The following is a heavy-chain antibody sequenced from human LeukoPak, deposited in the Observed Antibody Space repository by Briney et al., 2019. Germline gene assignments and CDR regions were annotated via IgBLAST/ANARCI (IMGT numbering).Heavy chain of an antibody. CDR3: ARERLRPPPRIAAAGNWFDP. D-gene: IGHD6-13*01. V-gene: IGHV4-34*01. CDR2: INHSGST. Sequence: PSETLSLTCAVYGGYFSGYYWSWIRQPPGKGLEWIGEINHSGSTNYNPSLKSRVTISVDTSKNQFSLKLSSVTAADTAVYYCARERLRPPPRIAAAGNWFDPWGQGTLVTVSS. CDR1: GGYFSGYY. J-gene: IGHJ5*02.